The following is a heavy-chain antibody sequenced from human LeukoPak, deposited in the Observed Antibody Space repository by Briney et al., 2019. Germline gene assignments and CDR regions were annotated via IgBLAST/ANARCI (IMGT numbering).Heavy chain of an antibody. D-gene: IGHD3-10*01. Sequence: GRSLRLSCAASGFTFSSYGMHWVRQAPGKGLEWVAVITYDGYYKYYADSVKGRFTVSSDNSKNTLFLQMNSLRAEDTAVYYCAKDLKSMVRGACMDAWGQGTTVTVSS. V-gene: IGHV3-30*18. J-gene: IGHJ6*02. CDR2: ITYDGYYK. CDR1: GFTFSSYG. CDR3: AKDLKSMVRGACMDA.